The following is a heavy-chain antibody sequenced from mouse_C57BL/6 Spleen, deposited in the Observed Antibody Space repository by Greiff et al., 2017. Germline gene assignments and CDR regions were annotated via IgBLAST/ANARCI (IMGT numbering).Heavy chain of an antibody. D-gene: IGHD1-1*02. Sequence: EADGGLVQPKGSLKLSCAASGFTFNTYAMHWVRQAPGKGLEWVARIRSKSSNYATYYAGSVKDRFTIARDDSQSMLYLQMNNLKTEDTAMYYCVREGDFYYGGPAWFAYWGQGTLVTVSA. CDR2: IRSKSSNYAT. V-gene: IGHV10-3*01. CDR3: VREGDFYYGGPAWFAY. CDR1: GFTFNTYA. J-gene: IGHJ3*01.